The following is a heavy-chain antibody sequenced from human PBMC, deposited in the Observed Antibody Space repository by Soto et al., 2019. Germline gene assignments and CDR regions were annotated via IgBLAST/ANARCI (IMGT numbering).Heavy chain of an antibody. V-gene: IGHV3-30*03. Sequence: GGSLRLSCAASGFTFSSYGMHWVRQAPGKGLEWVAVISYDGSNKYYADSVKGRFTISRDNSKNTLYLQMNSLRAEDTAVYYCTRKTFGPPNFDYWGQGTLVTVSS. D-gene: IGHD3-16*01. J-gene: IGHJ4*02. CDR1: GFTFSSYG. CDR2: ISYDGSNK. CDR3: TRKTFGPPNFDY.